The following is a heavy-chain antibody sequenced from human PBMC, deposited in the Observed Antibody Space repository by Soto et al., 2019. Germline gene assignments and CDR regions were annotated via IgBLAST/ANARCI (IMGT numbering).Heavy chain of an antibody. V-gene: IGHV1-18*01. CDR1: GYTFTSYG. Sequence: ASVKVSCKASGYTFTSYGISWVRQAPGQGLEWMGWISAYNGNTNYAQKLQGRVTMTTDTSTSTAYMELRSLRSDDTAVYYCARGGQGIELYSSSLSLGYWGQGTLVTVSS. J-gene: IGHJ4*02. CDR2: ISAYNGNT. CDR3: ARGGQGIELYSSSLSLGY. D-gene: IGHD6-6*01.